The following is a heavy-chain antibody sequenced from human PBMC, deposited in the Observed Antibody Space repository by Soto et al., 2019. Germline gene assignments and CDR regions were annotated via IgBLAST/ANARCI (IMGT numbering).Heavy chain of an antibody. D-gene: IGHD3-10*01. J-gene: IGHJ4*02. CDR2: IYSGGYT. Sequence: EVQLVESGGGLIQPGGSLRLSCAVSGFTVSNNYMSWVRQAPGKGLEGVSVIYSGGYTAYGDSVKGRFTISRDNSKNTLFPQRNRLRAEGPPVCFCAAQPGGGGYWGQGTLVTVSS. CDR3: AAQPGGGGY. V-gene: IGHV3-53*01. CDR1: GFTVSNNY.